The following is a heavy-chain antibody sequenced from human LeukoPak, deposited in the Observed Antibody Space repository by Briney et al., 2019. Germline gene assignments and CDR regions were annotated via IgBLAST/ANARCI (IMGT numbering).Heavy chain of an antibody. CDR2: IYSGGST. CDR3: ARGPDTAMVTRDY. CDR1: GFTVSSNY. J-gene: IGHJ4*02. V-gene: IGHV3-53*01. D-gene: IGHD5-18*01. Sequence: GGSLRLSCAASGFTVSSNYMSWVRQAPGKGLEWVSVIYSGGSTYYADSVKGRFTISRDNSKNTLYLQMNSLRAEDTAVYYCARGPDTAMVTRDYWGQGTLVTVSS.